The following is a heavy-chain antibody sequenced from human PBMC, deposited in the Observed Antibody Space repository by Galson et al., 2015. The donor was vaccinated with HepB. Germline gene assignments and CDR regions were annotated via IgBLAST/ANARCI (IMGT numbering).Heavy chain of an antibody. D-gene: IGHD6-19*01. CDR1: GGSISGYH. Sequence: ETLSLTCTVSGGSISGYHWNWIRQPPGKGLEWIGYIYYSGSTNYNPSLKSRVTISLDTSKNQFSLKLTSVTAADTAVYYCARENDSSGWAHWFDPWGQGTLVTVSS. V-gene: IGHV4-59*01. CDR3: ARENDSSGWAHWFDP. CDR2: IYYSGST. J-gene: IGHJ5*02.